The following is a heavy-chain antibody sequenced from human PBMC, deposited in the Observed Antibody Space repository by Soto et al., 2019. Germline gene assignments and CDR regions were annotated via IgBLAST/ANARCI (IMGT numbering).Heavy chain of an antibody. Sequence: ASVKVSCKASGYTFTGYYMHWVRQAPGQGLEWMGWINPNSGGTNYAQKFQGWVTMTRDTSISTAYMELSRLRSDDTAVYYCARGGSSSSKVWFDPWGQGTLVTVSS. J-gene: IGHJ5*02. CDR1: GYTFTGYY. CDR2: INPNSGGT. CDR3: ARGGSSSSKVWFDP. D-gene: IGHD6-6*01. V-gene: IGHV1-2*04.